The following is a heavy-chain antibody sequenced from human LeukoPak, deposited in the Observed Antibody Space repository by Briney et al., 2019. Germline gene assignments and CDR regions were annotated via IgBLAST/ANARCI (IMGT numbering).Heavy chain of an antibody. D-gene: IGHD3-22*01. CDR2: ISYDGSNK. CDR3: AADYYDSSGYYPLDY. J-gene: IGHJ4*02. Sequence: GGSLRLSCAASGFTFSSYGMHWVRQAPGKGLEWVAVISYDGSNKYYADSVKGRFTISRDNSKNTLYLQMNSLRAEDTAVYYCAADYYDSSGYYPLDYWGQGTLVTVSS. CDR1: GFTFSSYG. V-gene: IGHV3-30*03.